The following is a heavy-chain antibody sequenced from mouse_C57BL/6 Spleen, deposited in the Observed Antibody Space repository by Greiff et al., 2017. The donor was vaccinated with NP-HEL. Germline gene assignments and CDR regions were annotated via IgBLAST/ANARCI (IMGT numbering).Heavy chain of an antibody. Sequence: VQLQQSGPELVKPGASVKISCKASGYSFTDYNMNWVKQSNGQSLEWIGDINPNNGTTSYNQKFKGKATLTVDQSSSTAYMQLSSLTSEDSAVYYCARGDDNYPYFDYWGQGTTLTVSS. CDR2: INPNNGTT. J-gene: IGHJ2*01. V-gene: IGHV1-39*01. CDR3: ARGDDNYPYFDY. D-gene: IGHD2-1*01. CDR1: GYSFTDYN.